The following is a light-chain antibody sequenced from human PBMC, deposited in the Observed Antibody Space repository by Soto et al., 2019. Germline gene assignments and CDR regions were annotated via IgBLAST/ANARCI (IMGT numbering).Light chain of an antibody. Sequence: EIVMTQSPATLSVSPGERATLSCRASQSVSSNLAWYQQKPGQAPRLLIYGASTRATGIPARFSGSGSETEVTLTISRLESEDFAVYYCQQYNNWLRTFGQGTKVEIK. CDR3: QQYNNWLRT. CDR1: QSVSSN. J-gene: IGKJ1*01. CDR2: GAS. V-gene: IGKV3-15*01.